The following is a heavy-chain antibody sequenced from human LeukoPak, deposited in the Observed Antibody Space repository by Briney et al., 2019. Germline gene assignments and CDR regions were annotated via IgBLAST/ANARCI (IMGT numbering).Heavy chain of an antibody. CDR2: ISSSSSTI. J-gene: IGHJ4*02. V-gene: IGHV3-48*01. Sequence: GGSLRLSCAASGFTFGSYSMNWVRQAPGKGLEWVSYISSSSSTIYYADSVKGRFTISRDNAKNSLYLQMNSLRAEDTAVYYCARDLSYSSGWSTSFGDYWGQGTLVTVSS. CDR1: GFTFGSYS. D-gene: IGHD6-19*01. CDR3: ARDLSYSSGWSTSFGDY.